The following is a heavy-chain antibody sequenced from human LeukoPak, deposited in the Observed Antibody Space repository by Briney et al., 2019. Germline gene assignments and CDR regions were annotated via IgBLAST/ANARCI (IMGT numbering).Heavy chain of an antibody. D-gene: IGHD3-3*01. CDR2: IYYSGST. J-gene: IGHJ6*03. Sequence: SETLSLTCTVSGGSISSSSYYWGWIRQPPGKGLEWIGSIYYSGSTYYNPSLKSRVTISVDTSKNQFSLKLSSVTAADTAVYYCARAVALDFWSGYYVPYYYYYMDVWGKGTTVTVSS. CDR1: GGSISSSSYY. V-gene: IGHV4-39*01. CDR3: ARAVALDFWSGYYVPYYYYYMDV.